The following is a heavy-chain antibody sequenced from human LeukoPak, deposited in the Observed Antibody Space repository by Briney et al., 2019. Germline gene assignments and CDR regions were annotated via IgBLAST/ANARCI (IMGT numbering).Heavy chain of an antibody. CDR3: ARGRYGYCSGGSCYHPIGY. Sequence: KPSETLSLTCAVYGGSFSGYCWSWIRQPPGKGLEWIGEINHSGSTNYNPSLKSRVTISVDTSKNQFSLKLSSVTAADTAVYYCARGRYGYCSGGSCYHPIGYWGQRTLVTVSS. J-gene: IGHJ4*02. CDR2: INHSGST. D-gene: IGHD2-15*01. CDR1: GGSFSGYC. V-gene: IGHV4-34*01.